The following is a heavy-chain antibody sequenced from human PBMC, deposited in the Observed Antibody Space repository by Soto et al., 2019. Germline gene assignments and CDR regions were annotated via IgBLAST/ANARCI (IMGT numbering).Heavy chain of an antibody. Sequence: ASVKVSCKASGGTFSSYAISWVRQAPGQGLEWMGGIIPIFGTANYAQKFQGRVTITADESTSTAYMELSSLRSEDTAVYYCARDKPDTAMGPDYYGMDVWGQGTTVTVSS. CDR3: ARDKPDTAMGPDYYGMDV. J-gene: IGHJ6*02. CDR1: GGTFSSYA. CDR2: IIPIFGTA. V-gene: IGHV1-69*13. D-gene: IGHD5-18*01.